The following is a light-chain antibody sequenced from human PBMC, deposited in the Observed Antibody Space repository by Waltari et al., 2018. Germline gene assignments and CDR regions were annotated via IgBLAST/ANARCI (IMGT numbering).Light chain of an antibody. V-gene: IGLV2-18*01. J-gene: IGLJ3*02. CDR1: SSDFDTYDR. CDR2: GVS. CDR3: SLYTSGTWV. Sequence: QSALTQPPSVSGSPGQSVTIACTGTSSDFDTYDRVCWYQQPPGTAPKLLIYGVSNRPAGVPHRFSGSKSGNTASLTISGLQAEDEADYYCSLYTSGTWVFGGGTKLTVL.